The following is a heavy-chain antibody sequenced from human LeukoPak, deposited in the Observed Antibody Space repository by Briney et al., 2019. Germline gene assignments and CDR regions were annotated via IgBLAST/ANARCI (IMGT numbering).Heavy chain of an antibody. CDR1: GFTFSYYD. CDR3: AREFFGSGSCPDG. J-gene: IGHJ4*02. V-gene: IGHV3-33*01. Sequence: PGRSLRLSCSAYGFTFSYYDIHWDRQAPGKGLEWVALIWSDGSNKYYADSVKGRITISRDNSKNTVYLQMNSLRAEDTAVYYCAREFFGSGSCPDGWGQGTLVTVSS. CDR2: IWSDGSNK. D-gene: IGHD3-10*01.